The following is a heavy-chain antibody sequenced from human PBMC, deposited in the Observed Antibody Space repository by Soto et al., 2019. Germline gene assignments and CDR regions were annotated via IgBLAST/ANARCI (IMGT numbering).Heavy chain of an antibody. D-gene: IGHD5-18*01. V-gene: IGHV3-30-3*01. CDR3: ARGIIQLWYPMDV. CDR1: GFTFSSYA. J-gene: IGHJ6*02. Sequence: QVQLVESGGGVVQPGRSLRLSCAASGFTFSSYAMHWVRQAPGKGLEWVAVISYDGSNKYYADSVKGRFTISRDNSKNTLYLQMNSLRAEDTAVSYCARGIIQLWYPMDVWGQWTTVTVSS. CDR2: ISYDGSNK.